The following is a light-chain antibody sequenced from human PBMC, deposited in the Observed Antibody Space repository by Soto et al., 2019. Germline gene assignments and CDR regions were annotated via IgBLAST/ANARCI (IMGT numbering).Light chain of an antibody. J-gene: IGLJ3*02. CDR1: SSNVGTYTL. V-gene: IGLV2-23*01. CDR2: EGT. CDR3: CSYAGANTVV. Sequence: QSALTQPASVSGSPGQSITISCTGISSNVGTYTLISWYQHHPGRAPKLIIYEGTKRPSGVSNRFSGSKSGNTASLTISGLQAEDEADYHCCSYAGANTVVFGGGTKLTVL.